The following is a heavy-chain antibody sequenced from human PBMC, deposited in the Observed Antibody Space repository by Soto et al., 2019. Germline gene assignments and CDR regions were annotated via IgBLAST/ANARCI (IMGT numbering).Heavy chain of an antibody. D-gene: IGHD6-19*01. J-gene: IGHJ4*02. CDR2: IIPILGIA. CDR3: AGRYIAVAGPKD. CDR1: GGTFSSYT. Sequence: QVQLVQSGAEVKKPGSSVKVSCKASGGTFSSYTISWVRQAPGQGLEWMGRIIPILGIANYAQKFQGRVTITADKSTSPAYMDLSSLRSEDTAVYSCAGRYIAVAGPKDWGQGTLVTVSS. V-gene: IGHV1-69*02.